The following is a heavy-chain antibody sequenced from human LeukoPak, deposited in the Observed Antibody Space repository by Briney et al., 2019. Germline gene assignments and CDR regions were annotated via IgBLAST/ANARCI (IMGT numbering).Heavy chain of an antibody. V-gene: IGHV1-18*01. CDR1: GYTFTSYG. CDR3: ARGRVWIVAYGDGFDY. Sequence: GASVKVSCKASGYTFTSYGISWVRQAPGQGLEWMGWISPYNGNTNYAQKLQGRVTMTTDTSTSTAYMELRSLRSDDTAVYYCARGRVWIVAYGDGFDYWGQGTLVTVSS. D-gene: IGHD2-21*01. CDR2: ISPYNGNT. J-gene: IGHJ4*02.